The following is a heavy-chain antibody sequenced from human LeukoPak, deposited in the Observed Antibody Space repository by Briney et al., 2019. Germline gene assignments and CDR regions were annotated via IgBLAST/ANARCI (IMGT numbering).Heavy chain of an antibody. J-gene: IGHJ4*02. Sequence: GGSLRLSCAASGFTFNSYWFHWVRHAPGKGLVWASRLNTDGSITNYADSVKGRFTISRDNAKNTLYLQMNSLRAEDTAVYYCARSFGGRTEYWGQGTLVTVSS. CDR1: GFTFNSYW. CDR2: LNTDGSIT. D-gene: IGHD2-15*01. CDR3: ARSFGGRTEY. V-gene: IGHV3-74*01.